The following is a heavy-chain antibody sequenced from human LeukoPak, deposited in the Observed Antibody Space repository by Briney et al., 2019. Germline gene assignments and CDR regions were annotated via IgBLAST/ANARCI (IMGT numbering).Heavy chain of an antibody. CDR3: ARDGQAFNSNWDYFEY. D-gene: IGHD7-27*01. Sequence: PGGSLRLSCVASGFTFDTFAMSWVRLAPGKGLEWVSGIGNTETYYADSVKGRFTISRDNSESTIYLHMNNLRAEDTALYYCARDGQAFNSNWDYFEYWGQGTPVTVSS. J-gene: IGHJ4*02. CDR2: IGNTET. CDR1: GFTFDTFA. V-gene: IGHV3-23*01.